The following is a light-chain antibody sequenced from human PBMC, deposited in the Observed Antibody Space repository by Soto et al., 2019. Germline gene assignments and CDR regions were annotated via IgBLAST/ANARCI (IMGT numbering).Light chain of an antibody. CDR1: QSSTSTY. V-gene: IGKV3-11*01. CDR3: QQRSNWPPIT. Sequence: EIVLTQSPGTLSLSPGDRATLSCRASQSSTSTYLAWYQQKPGQAPRLLIYDASNRATGIPARFSGSGSGTDFTLTISSLEPEDFAVYYCQQRSNWPPITFGQGTRWRL. CDR2: DAS. J-gene: IGKJ5*01.